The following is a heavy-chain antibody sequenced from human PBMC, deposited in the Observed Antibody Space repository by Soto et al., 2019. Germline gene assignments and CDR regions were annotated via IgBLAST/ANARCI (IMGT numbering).Heavy chain of an antibody. CDR3: ARMGVDTAMVNIFDY. J-gene: IGHJ4*02. CDR2: IYYSGST. Sequence: SETLSLTCTVSGGSINSYYWSWIRQPPGKGLEWIGYIYYSGSTNYNPSLKSRVTISVDTSKNQFSLKLSSVTAADTAVYYCARMGVDTAMVNIFDYWGQGNLVTVSS. V-gene: IGHV4-59*01. D-gene: IGHD5-18*01. CDR1: GGSINSYY.